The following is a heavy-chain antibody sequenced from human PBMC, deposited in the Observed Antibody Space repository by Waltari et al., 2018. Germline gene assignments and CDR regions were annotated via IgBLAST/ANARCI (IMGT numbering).Heavy chain of an antibody. CDR1: GFTFSSYS. D-gene: IGHD3-16*01. CDR2: ISSSSRYI. CDR3: ARDGGTLYWYFDL. Sequence: EVQLVESGGGLVKPGGSLRLSCAASGFTFSSYSMNWVRQAPGKGLGWVSSISSSSRYIYYAASVKGRFPISRDNAKNSLYLQMNSLRAEDTAVYYCARDGGTLYWYFDLWGRGTLVTVSS. J-gene: IGHJ2*01. V-gene: IGHV3-21*01.